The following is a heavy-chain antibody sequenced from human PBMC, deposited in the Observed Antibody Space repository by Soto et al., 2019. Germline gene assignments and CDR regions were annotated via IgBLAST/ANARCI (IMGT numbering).Heavy chain of an antibody. CDR2: LSGSGAST. CDR1: VFTFSRYA. Sequence: VGSLRLSCAVSVFTFSRYAMNWVRQSPGKGLEWVSALSGSGASTYYADSVEGRVTISRDNSKNMLYLQMNSLRAEDTAVYYCAKEREYSSNTYGMEVWGQGTTVIVSS. J-gene: IGHJ6*01. D-gene: IGHD2-2*01. CDR3: AKEREYSSNTYGMEV. V-gene: IGHV3-23*01.